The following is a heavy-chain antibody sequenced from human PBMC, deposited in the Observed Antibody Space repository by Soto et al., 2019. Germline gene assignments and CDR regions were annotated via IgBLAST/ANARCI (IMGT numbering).Heavy chain of an antibody. CDR1: GYSFTSYW. CDR2: IYPGDCDT. V-gene: IGHV5-51*01. Sequence: EVQLVQSGAEVKKPGESLKISCKASGYSFTSYWIGWVRQMPGKGLEWMGFIYPGDCDTRYSPSLHVQVTISADKSISTAYLNWSSLKASDTAMYYCTRTSAAGNNYYGMDVWGQGTTGTVSS. D-gene: IGHD6-13*01. J-gene: IGHJ6*02. CDR3: TRTSAAGNNYYGMDV.